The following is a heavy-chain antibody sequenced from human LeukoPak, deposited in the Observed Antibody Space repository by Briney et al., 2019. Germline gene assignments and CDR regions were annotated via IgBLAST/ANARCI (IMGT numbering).Heavy chain of an antibody. J-gene: IGHJ6*03. Sequence: ASVKVSCKASGYTFTSYAMNWVRQAPGQGLEWMGWINTNTGNPTYAQGFTGRFVFSLDTSVSTAYLQISSLKAEDTAVYYCARYRVGATNYYYYYMDVWGKGTTVTVSS. V-gene: IGHV7-4-1*02. D-gene: IGHD1-26*01. CDR1: GYTFTSYA. CDR3: ARYRVGATNYYYYYMDV. CDR2: INTNTGNP.